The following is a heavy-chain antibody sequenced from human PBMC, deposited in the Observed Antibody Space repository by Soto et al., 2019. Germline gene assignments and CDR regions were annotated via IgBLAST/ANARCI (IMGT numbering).Heavy chain of an antibody. CDR1: GDSVSRNSAA. V-gene: IGHV6-1*01. D-gene: IGHD1-7*01. Sequence: PSQTLSLTCAISGDSVSRNSAAWNWIRQSPSRGLELLGRTHYRSKWYSDYEESVKSRITMKPDTAKNQFCLQVYSVTAEDTAVYYCADDTTNWNWDYWGQGTMVTVSS. CDR2: THYRSKWYS. J-gene: IGHJ4*02. CDR3: ADDTTNWNWDY.